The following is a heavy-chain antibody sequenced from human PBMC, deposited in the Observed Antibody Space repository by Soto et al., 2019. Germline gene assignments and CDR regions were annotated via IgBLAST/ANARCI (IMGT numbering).Heavy chain of an antibody. CDR1: GYSFTAYH. CDR3: ARGDSTDCSNGVCSFFYNHDMDV. Sequence: ASVKGSCKASGYSFTAYHIHWVRQAPGQGLEWLGRINPKSGGTSTAQKFQGWVTMTTDTSISTASMELTRLTSDDTAIYYCARGDSTDCSNGVCSFFYNHDMDVWGQGTTVTVSS. CDR2: INPKSGGT. D-gene: IGHD2-8*01. V-gene: IGHV1-2*04. J-gene: IGHJ6*02.